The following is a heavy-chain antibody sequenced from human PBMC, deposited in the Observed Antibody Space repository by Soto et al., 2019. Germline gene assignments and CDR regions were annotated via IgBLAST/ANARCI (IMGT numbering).Heavy chain of an antibody. CDR1: GFTFSSSW. J-gene: IGHJ4*02. D-gene: IGHD6-19*01. CDR3: ARVAVATRGIDY. CDR2: IIGDGSGA. Sequence: EVQLVESGGGLVQPGGSLRLSCVASGFTFSSSWMHWVRQAPGKGLVWLSRIIGDGSGADYADSVKGRFTISRDNAKNTLYLQMDSLGAEDTAVYYCARVAVATRGIDYWGQGSLVTVSS. V-gene: IGHV3-74*01.